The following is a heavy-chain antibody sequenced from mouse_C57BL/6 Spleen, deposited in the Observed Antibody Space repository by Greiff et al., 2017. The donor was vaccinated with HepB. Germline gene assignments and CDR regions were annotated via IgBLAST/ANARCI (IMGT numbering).Heavy chain of an antibody. J-gene: IGHJ1*03. CDR2: IDPSDSYT. V-gene: IGHV1-69*01. CDR1: GYTFTSYW. Sequence: QVQLQQPGAELVMPGASVKLSCKASGYTFTSYWMHWVKQRPGQGLEWIGEIDPSDSYTNYNQKFKGKSTLTVYKSSSTAYMQLSSLTSEDSAVYYCASQIYDGYYHVWGTGTTVTVSS. D-gene: IGHD2-3*01. CDR3: ASQIYDGYYHV.